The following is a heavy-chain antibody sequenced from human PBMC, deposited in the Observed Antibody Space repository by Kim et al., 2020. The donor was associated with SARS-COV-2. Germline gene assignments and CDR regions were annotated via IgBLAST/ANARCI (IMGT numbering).Heavy chain of an antibody. J-gene: IGHJ1*01. CDR3: ARRLSNTSGWGSHYCDL. Sequence: SETLSLTCAVYGGSFSGYDWSWIRQPPGKGLEWIGEINHSGRTNYNPSLKSRVTISVDKSKNPFSLKLTSVTAADAALYFCARRLSNTSGWGSHYCDLWGQGILVTVSS. CDR2: INHSGRT. V-gene: IGHV4-34*01. CDR1: GGSFSGYD. D-gene: IGHD3-10*01.